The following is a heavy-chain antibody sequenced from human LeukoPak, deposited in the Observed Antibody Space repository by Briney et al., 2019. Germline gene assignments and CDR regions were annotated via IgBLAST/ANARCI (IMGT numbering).Heavy chain of an antibody. V-gene: IGHV3-7*03. CDR1: GFTFSSYW. Sequence: GGSLRLSCTASGFTFSSYWMNWARQAPGKGLEWVASINHNGNVNYYVDSVKGRFTISRDNAKNSLYLQMSNLRAEDTAVYYCTRDRGSSTLGDYWGQGTLVTVSS. CDR3: TRDRGSSTLGDY. CDR2: INHNGNVN. D-gene: IGHD7-27*01. J-gene: IGHJ4*02.